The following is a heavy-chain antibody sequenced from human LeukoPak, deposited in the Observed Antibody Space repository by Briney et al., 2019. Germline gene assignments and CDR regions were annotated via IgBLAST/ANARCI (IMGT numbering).Heavy chain of an antibody. J-gene: IGHJ4*02. D-gene: IGHD3-22*01. CDR3: ARLADYDRSGYFDY. CDR2: IRQDGNGR. V-gene: IGHV3-7*01. CDR1: GFSFSSYW. Sequence: GGSLRLSCAASGFSFSSYWMIWVRQAPGKGLEWVANIRQDGNGRYYVASVRGRFSISRDNAKNSLYLQMNSLRGEDTAVYYCARLADYDRSGYFDYWGQGTLVTVSS.